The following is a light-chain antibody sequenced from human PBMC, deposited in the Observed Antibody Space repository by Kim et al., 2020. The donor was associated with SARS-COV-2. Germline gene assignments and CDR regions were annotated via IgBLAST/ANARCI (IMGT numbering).Light chain of an antibody. Sequence: RVTLPYAGTSSHIGAGHDVHWYQQLPGTAPKLPIYGNSNRPSGVPDRFSGSESGTSASLAISGLQAEDEADYYCQSFDISLSGYVFGTGTKVTVL. CDR3: QSFDISLSGYV. J-gene: IGLJ1*01. CDR1: SSHIGAGHD. V-gene: IGLV1-40*01. CDR2: GNS.